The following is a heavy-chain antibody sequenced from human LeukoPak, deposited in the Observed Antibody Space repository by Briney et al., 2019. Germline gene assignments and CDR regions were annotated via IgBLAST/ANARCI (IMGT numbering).Heavy chain of an antibody. J-gene: IGHJ4*02. Sequence: GGSLRLSCAASGFTFSTSAMSWVRQAPGKGLEWVSSIGTSGNTYYADSVKVRITISIDNSKNTLYLQTSSLRAEDRAVYYCATRGSMRFFDSWGQGTLVTVCS. CDR3: ATRGSMRFFDS. D-gene: IGHD2/OR15-2a*01. CDR2: IGTSGNT. CDR1: GFTFSTSA. V-gene: IGHV3-23*01.